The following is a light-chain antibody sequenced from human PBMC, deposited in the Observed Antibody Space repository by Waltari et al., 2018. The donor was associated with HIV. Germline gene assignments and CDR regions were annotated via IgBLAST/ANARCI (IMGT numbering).Light chain of an antibody. CDR2: EVS. CDR3: SSYTSSSTLD. V-gene: IGLV2-14*01. J-gene: IGLJ1*01. Sequence: QSALTQPASVSGSPGQSITISCTGTSSDVGGYNYVSWYQQHPGKAPNLMIYEVSNRPSGVSNRFSGSKSGNTASLTISGLQAEDEADYYCSSYTSSSTLDFGTGTKVTVL. CDR1: SSDVGGYNY.